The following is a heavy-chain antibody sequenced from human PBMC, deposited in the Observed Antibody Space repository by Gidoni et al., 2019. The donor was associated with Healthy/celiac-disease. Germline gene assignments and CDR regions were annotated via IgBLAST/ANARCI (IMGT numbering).Heavy chain of an antibody. CDR1: GFTFSSYR. J-gene: IGHJ3*02. D-gene: IGHD6-19*01. CDR2: ISSSSSYI. V-gene: IGHV3-21*01. CDR3: ARGIAVAGDAFDI. Sequence: EVQLVESGGGLVKPGGSLRLSCAASGFTFSSYRMNWVRKAPGKGLEWVSSISSSSSYIYYADSVKGRFTISRDNAKNSLYLQMNSLRAEDTAVYYCARGIAVAGDAFDIWGQGTMVTVSS.